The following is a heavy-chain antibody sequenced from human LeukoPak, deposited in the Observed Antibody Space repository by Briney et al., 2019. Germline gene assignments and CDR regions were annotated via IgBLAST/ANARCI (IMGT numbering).Heavy chain of an antibody. V-gene: IGHV1-69*13. CDR3: ARSVTTYYYYYMDV. CDR2: IIPIFGTA. CDR1: GYTFTSYG. J-gene: IGHJ6*03. Sequence: ASVKVSCKASGYTFTSYGISWVRQAPGQGLEWMGGIIPIFGTANYAQKFQGRVTITADESTSTAYMELSSLRSEDTAVYYCARSVTTYYYYYMDVWGKGTTVTISS. D-gene: IGHD4-17*01.